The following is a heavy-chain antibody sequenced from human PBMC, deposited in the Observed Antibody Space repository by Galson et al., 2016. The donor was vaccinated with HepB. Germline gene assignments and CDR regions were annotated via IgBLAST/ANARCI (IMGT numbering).Heavy chain of an antibody. CDR1: RFTFSSHW. CDR2: IKQDGSEK. Sequence: SLRLSCAASRFTFSSHWMSWVRQAPGKGLEWVANIKQDGSEKYYVDSVKGRFSISRDNGKDSLYLQMNSLRAEDTALYYCARFDYGDYNDAVATWGQGTMVPVSS. D-gene: IGHD4-17*01. J-gene: IGHJ3*02. V-gene: IGHV3-7*01. CDR3: ARFDYGDYNDAVAT.